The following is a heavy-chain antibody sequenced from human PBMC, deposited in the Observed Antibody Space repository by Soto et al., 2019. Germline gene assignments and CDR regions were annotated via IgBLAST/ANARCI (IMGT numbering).Heavy chain of an antibody. V-gene: IGHV3-7*01. J-gene: IGHJ6*02. Sequence: EVQLVESGGGLVQPGGSLRLSCAASGFTFSSYWMSWVRQAPGKGLEWVANIKQDGSEKYYVDSVKGRFTISRDNAKNSLLLQMNSLRAEDTAVYYCARDRYSYYDFWSGSLPYYYFGMDVWGQGTTVTVSS. CDR2: IKQDGSEK. CDR3: ARDRYSYYDFWSGSLPYYYFGMDV. D-gene: IGHD3-3*01. CDR1: GFTFSSYW.